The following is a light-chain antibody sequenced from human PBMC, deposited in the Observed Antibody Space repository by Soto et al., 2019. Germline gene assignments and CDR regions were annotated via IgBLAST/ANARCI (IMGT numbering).Light chain of an antibody. Sequence: DIKMTQSPSTLSGSVGDRVTITCRASRTISSWLAWYQQKPGKAPKLLIYKASTLKSGVPSRFSGSGSGTDFTLTISALQPEDFATYFCQQSYNTPPSTFGQGTRLEI. CDR2: KAS. J-gene: IGKJ5*01. CDR3: QQSYNTPPST. V-gene: IGKV1-5*03. CDR1: RTISSW.